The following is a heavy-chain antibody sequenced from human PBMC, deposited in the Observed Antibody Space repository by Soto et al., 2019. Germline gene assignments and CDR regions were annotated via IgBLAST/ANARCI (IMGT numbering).Heavy chain of an antibody. J-gene: IGHJ4*02. CDR2: VSHDGRNT. D-gene: IGHD6-19*01. CDR1: GFPFSDYA. Sequence: VQLVESGGGVVQPGRSLRLSCAACGFPFSDYAMHWVRQAPGKGLEWVAVVSHDGRNTHYADSVKGRFTISRDSSKNTVSLEMTSLRAEDTAVYYCAKGGRQWLVTSDFNYWGQGALVTLTS. CDR3: AKGGRQWLVTSDFNY. V-gene: IGHV3-30*18.